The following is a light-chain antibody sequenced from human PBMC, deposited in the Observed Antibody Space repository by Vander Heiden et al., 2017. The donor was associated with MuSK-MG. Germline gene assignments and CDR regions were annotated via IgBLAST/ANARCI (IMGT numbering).Light chain of an antibody. CDR2: LGS. Sequence: STRSLPVTPGEPDSISCRSSQSLLHSNGYNFLDWYLQKPGQSPQLLIYLGSNPVPEVPDRFSGSGPGPYFTLKIVRVEGEDVGVHYCKQGLQTPWTFGQGTKVEIK. J-gene: IGKJ1*01. CDR3: KQGLQTPWT. V-gene: IGKV2-28*01. CDR1: QSLLHSNGYNF.